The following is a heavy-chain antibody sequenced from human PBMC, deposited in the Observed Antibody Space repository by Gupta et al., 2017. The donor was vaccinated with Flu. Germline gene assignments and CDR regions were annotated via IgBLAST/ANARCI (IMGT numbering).Heavy chain of an antibody. CDR3: ARTKITFGGVIVKSGAFDI. CDR1: GGSISSYY. V-gene: IGHV4-59*08. Sequence: QVQLQESGPGLVKPSETLSLTCTVSGGSISSYYWSWIRQPPGKGLEWIGYIYYSGSTNYNPPLKSRVTISVDTSKNQFSLKLSSVTAADTAVYYCARTKITFGGVIVKSGAFDIWGQGTMVTVSS. J-gene: IGHJ3*02. D-gene: IGHD3-16*02. CDR2: IYYSGST.